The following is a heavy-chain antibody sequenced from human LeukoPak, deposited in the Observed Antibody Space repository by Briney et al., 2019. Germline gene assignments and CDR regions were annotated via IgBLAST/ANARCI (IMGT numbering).Heavy chain of an antibody. Sequence: GGSLRLSCAASGFTFSSYSMGWVRQAPGKGLEWVSAISGGGGSAYYTDSVRGRFTISRDHSKYTLYLQMNSLRAEDTAVYYCAKDIRSGYYGSGRDFDIWGQGTMVTVSS. CDR1: GFTFSSYS. V-gene: IGHV3-23*01. CDR2: ISGGGGSA. CDR3: AKDIRSGYYGSGRDFDI. J-gene: IGHJ3*02. D-gene: IGHD3-10*01.